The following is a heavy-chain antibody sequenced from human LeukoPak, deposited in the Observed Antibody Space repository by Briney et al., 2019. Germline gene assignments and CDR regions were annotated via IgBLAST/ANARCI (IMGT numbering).Heavy chain of an antibody. J-gene: IGHJ3*02. CDR3: ARDLAGPPQDAFDI. V-gene: IGHV3-7*01. Sequence: GGSLRLSCAASGLTFSSYWMSWVRQAPGKGLEWVANIKQDGSEKHYVDSVTGRFTISRDNIKNSLYLQMNSLRADDTAVYYCARDLAGPPQDAFDIWGQGTMVTVSS. CDR1: GLTFSSYW. CDR2: IKQDGSEK.